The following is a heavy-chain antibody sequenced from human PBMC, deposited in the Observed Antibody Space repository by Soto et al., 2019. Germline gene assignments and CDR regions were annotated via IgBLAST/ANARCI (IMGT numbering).Heavy chain of an antibody. CDR3: ASTVDQGGDYINFDY. V-gene: IGHV4-30-4*01. CDR1: GGSISSGDYY. D-gene: IGHD4-17*01. J-gene: IGHJ4*02. Sequence: PSETLSLTCTVSGGSISSGDYYWSWIRQPPGKGLEWIGYIYYSGSTYYNPSLKSRVTISVDTSKNQFSLKLSSMTAADTAVYYCASTVDQGGDYINFDYWGQGTLVTVSS. CDR2: IYYSGST.